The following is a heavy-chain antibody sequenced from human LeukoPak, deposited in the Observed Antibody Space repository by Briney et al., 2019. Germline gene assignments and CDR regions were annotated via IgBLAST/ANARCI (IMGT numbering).Heavy chain of an antibody. V-gene: IGHV4-59*01. CDR1: GGSISSYY. D-gene: IGHD3-22*01. CDR3: ARGYDSSGYYLGP. J-gene: IGHJ5*02. CDR2: IYYSGST. Sequence: PSETLSLTCTVSGGSISSYYWSWIRQPPGKGLEWVGYIYYSGSTNYNPSLKSRVTISVDTSKNQFSLKLCSVTAADTAVYYCARGYDSSGYYLGPWGQGTLVTVSS.